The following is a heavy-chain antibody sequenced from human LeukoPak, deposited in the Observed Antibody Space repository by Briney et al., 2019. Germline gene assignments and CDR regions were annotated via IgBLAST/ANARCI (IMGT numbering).Heavy chain of an antibody. D-gene: IGHD3-16*01. J-gene: IGHJ4*02. CDR1: GFTVITND. CDR2: LYSDGNT. CDR3: ARGVEPMAANTLAY. Sequence: GGSLRLSCAASGFTVITNDITWVRQAPGKGLEWVSVLYSDGNTKYADSVQGRFTISRDNSKNTLYLEMNSLSPDDTAVYYCARGVEPMAANTLAYWGQGTLVTVSS. V-gene: IGHV3-53*01.